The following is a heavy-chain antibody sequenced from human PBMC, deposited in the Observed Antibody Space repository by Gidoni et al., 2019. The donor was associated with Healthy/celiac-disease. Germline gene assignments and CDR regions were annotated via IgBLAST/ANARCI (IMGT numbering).Heavy chain of an antibody. J-gene: IGHJ5*02. D-gene: IGHD2-15*01. V-gene: IGHV3-33*01. CDR2: IWYDGSNK. CDR1: GFTFSSYG. Sequence: QVQLVESGGGVVQPGRSLRLSCAASGFTFSSYGMHWGRQAPGKGLEWVAVIWYDGSNKYYADSVKGRFTISRDNSKNTLYLQMNSLRAEDTAVYYCARDPGYCSGGSCHNWFDPWGQGTLVTVSS. CDR3: ARDPGYCSGGSCHNWFDP.